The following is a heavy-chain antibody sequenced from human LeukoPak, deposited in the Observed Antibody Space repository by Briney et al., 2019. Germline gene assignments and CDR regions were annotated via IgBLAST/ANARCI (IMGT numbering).Heavy chain of an antibody. Sequence: SETLSLTCTVSGGSISSYYWSWIRQPPGKGLEWIGYIYYSGSTNYNPSLKSRVTISIDTSKNQFSLKLSSVTAADTAVYYCARHGVAAAGSPYYYYYGMDVWGQGTTVTVSS. CDR1: GGSISSYY. V-gene: IGHV4-59*08. CDR3: ARHGVAAAGSPYYYYYGMDV. D-gene: IGHD6-13*01. J-gene: IGHJ6*02. CDR2: IYYSGST.